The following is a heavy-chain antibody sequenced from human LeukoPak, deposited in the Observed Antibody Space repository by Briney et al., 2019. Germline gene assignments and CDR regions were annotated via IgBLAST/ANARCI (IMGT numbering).Heavy chain of an antibody. Sequence: GASVKVSCKASGYTFTSYGISWVRQAPGQGLEWMGWISAYNGNTNYAQKLQGRVTMTTDTSTSTAYMELRSLRSDDTAVYYCARKYDFWSGYFPYWYFDLWGRGTLVTVSS. J-gene: IGHJ2*01. CDR3: ARKYDFWSGYFPYWYFDL. D-gene: IGHD3-3*01. V-gene: IGHV1-18*01. CDR2: ISAYNGNT. CDR1: GYTFTSYG.